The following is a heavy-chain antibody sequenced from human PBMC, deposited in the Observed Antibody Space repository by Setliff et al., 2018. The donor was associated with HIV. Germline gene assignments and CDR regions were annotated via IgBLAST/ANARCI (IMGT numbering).Heavy chain of an antibody. Sequence: PGGSLRLSCAVAGFSFSNYAMTWVRQAPGKGLEWVSAIAGTSASTYYADSVKGRFTISRDDSRKTLYLQMNSLRVEDTAVYYCAKDPRAAVATICDYWGQGTLVTVSS. D-gene: IGHD5-12*01. CDR2: IAGTSAST. J-gene: IGHJ4*02. CDR1: GFSFSNYA. CDR3: AKDPRAAVATICDY. V-gene: IGHV3-23*01.